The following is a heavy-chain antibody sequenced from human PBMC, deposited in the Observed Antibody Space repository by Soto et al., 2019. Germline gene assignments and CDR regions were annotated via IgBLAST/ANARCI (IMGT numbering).Heavy chain of an antibody. Sequence: GGSLRLSCAASGFTFSSYGMHWVRQAPGKGLEWVAVISYDGSNKYYADSVKGRFTISRDNSKNTLYLQMNSLRAEDTAVYYCAKGGEFDYWGQGTLVTVSS. V-gene: IGHV3-30*18. CDR3: AKGGEFDY. CDR1: GFTFSSYG. CDR2: ISYDGSNK. D-gene: IGHD2-21*01. J-gene: IGHJ4*02.